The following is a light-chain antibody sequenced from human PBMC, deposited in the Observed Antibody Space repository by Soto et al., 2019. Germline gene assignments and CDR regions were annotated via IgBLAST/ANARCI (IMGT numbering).Light chain of an antibody. CDR3: QQYDNWPPKWT. J-gene: IGKJ1*01. CDR1: QSSSSY. Sequence: EIVLTQSPGTLSLSPGERATLSCRASQSSSSYLAWYQQKSGQAPRLLIYGASSRATGIPDRFSGSGSGTEFTLTISSLQSEDSAVYYCQQYDNWPPKWTFGQGTKVDIK. V-gene: IGKV3D-15*01. CDR2: GAS.